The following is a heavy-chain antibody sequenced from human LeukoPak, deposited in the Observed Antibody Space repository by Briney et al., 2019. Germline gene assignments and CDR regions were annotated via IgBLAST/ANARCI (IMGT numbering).Heavy chain of an antibody. J-gene: IGHJ4*02. V-gene: IGHV3-53*04. CDR1: GFTVNSNY. Sequence: GGSLRLSCAASGFTVNSNYMSWVRQAPGKGLELVSVLYSGGSTFYADSVKGRFTISGHNSENTLYLQMNSLRAEDTAVYYCARSAWLGYWGQGTLVTVSS. CDR2: LYSGGST. CDR3: ARSAWLGY.